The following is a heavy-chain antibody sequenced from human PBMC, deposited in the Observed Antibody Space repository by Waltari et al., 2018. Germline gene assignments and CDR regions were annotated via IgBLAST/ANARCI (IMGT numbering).Heavy chain of an antibody. CDR1: GFTFRSYT. CDR2: ISSSMIHI. J-gene: IGHJ4*02. CDR3: ARTYDILTGGFDY. Sequence: EVQLVESGGGLVKPGGSLRLSCAASGFTFRSYTMNWVRQAPGRGLEWVSSISSSMIHIHYADSLKGRLTISRDNAKNSLFLQMHSLRAEDTAVYYCARTYDILTGGFDYWGQGTLVTVSS. D-gene: IGHD3-9*01. V-gene: IGHV3-21*01.